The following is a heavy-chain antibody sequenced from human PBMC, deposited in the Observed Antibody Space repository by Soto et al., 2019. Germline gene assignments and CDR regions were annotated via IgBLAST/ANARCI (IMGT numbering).Heavy chain of an antibody. D-gene: IGHD6-13*01. CDR2: IYYSGGT. V-gene: IGHV4-39*01. Sequence: ETLSLTCTVSGGSISSRDYYWGWIRQPPGKGLEWIGSIYYSGGTYYNPSLKSRVTISVDTSKNQFSLKLSSATAADAAVFYCARQTAAGVYFDYWGQGTLVTVSS. CDR1: GGSISSRDYY. CDR3: ARQTAAGVYFDY. J-gene: IGHJ4*02.